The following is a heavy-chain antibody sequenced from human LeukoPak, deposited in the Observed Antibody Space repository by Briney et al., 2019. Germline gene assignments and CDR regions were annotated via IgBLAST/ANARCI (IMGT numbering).Heavy chain of an antibody. V-gene: IGHV3-74*01. Sequence: GGSLRLSCAASGFIFSSYWMHWVRQAPGKGLVWVSRINSDGSSTSYADSVKGRFTISRDNAKNTLYLQMNSLRAKDTAVYYCARERVVVTAIEDCYYGMDVWGQGTTVTVSS. D-gene: IGHD2-21*02. CDR1: GFIFSSYW. J-gene: IGHJ6*02. CDR3: ARERVVVTAIEDCYYGMDV. CDR2: INSDGSST.